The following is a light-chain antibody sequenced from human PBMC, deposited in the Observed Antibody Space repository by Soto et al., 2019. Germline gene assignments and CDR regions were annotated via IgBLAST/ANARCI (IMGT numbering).Light chain of an antibody. CDR3: QQYYSTPQT. Sequence: EIVLTQSPGTLSLSPGERATLSCRASQSVSSSYLAWYQQKPGQAPRLLIYGASSRATGIPDRFSGSGSGTDFTLTISRLEPEDVAVYYCQQYYSTPQTFGQGTKLEIK. CDR2: GAS. J-gene: IGKJ2*01. CDR1: QSVSSSY. V-gene: IGKV3-20*01.